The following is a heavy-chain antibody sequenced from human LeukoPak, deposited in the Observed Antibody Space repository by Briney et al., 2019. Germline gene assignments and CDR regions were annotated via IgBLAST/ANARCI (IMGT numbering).Heavy chain of an antibody. CDR1: GGSISSYY. Sequence: SETLSLTCTVSGGSISSYYWSWIRQPAGTALEWIGRIYTSGTITYNPSLKGRVTMSVDTSKNQFSLKLSSVTAADTAVYYCARDSGTTGEVKFDPWGQGTLVTVSS. D-gene: IGHD3-10*01. J-gene: IGHJ5*02. CDR3: ARDSGTTGEVKFDP. V-gene: IGHV4-4*07. CDR2: IYTSGTI.